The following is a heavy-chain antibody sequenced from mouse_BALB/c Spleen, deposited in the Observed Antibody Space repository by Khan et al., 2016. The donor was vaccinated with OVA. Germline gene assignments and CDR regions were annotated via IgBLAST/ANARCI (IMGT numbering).Heavy chain of an antibody. V-gene: IGHV3-2*02. Sequence: EVKLLESGPGLVKPSQSLSLTCTVTDYSITSGYGWNWIRQFPGNKLEWMGYISYSDSTNYNPSLKSRISITRDTSKNQFFLQLNSVTTEDTATYYCARTARIKYWGQGTTLTVAS. CDR1: DYSITSGYG. D-gene: IGHD1-2*01. CDR3: ARTARIKY. CDR2: ISYSDST. J-gene: IGHJ2*01.